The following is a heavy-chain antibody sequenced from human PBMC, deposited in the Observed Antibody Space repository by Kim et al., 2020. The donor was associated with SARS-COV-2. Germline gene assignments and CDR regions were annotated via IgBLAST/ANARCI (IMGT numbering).Heavy chain of an antibody. V-gene: IGHV3-30*18. J-gene: IGHJ4*02. CDR2: ISYDGSNK. D-gene: IGHD6-13*01. Sequence: GGSMRLSCAASGFTFSSYGMHWVRQAPGKGLEWVAVISYDGSNKYYADSVKGRFTISRDNSKNTLYLQMNSLRAEDTAVYYCAKDLVRAARRGQLDYWGQGTLVTVSS. CDR3: AKDLVRAARRGQLDY. CDR1: GFTFSSYG.